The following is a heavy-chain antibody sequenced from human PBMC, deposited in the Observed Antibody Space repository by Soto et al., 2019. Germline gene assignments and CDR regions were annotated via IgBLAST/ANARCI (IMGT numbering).Heavy chain of an antibody. CDR3: ARESPGLRFLEWPPGGMDV. V-gene: IGHV3-21*01. J-gene: IGHJ6*02. Sequence: GGSLRLSCAASGLTFSSYSMNWVRQAPGKGLEWVSSISSSSSYIYYADSVKGRFTISRDNAKNSLYLQMNSLRAEDTAVYYCARESPGLRFLEWPPGGMDVWGQGTTVTVSS. CDR2: ISSSSSYI. CDR1: GLTFSSYS. D-gene: IGHD3-3*01.